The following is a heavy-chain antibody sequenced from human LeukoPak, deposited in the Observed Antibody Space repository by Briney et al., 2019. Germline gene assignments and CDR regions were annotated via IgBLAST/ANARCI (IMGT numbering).Heavy chain of an antibody. Sequence: QPGGSLRLSCAASGFTFSSYAMSWVRQAPGKGLEWVSAISGSGGSTYYADSVKGRFTISRDNSKNTLYLQMNSLRAEDTAVYYCAKAARDYYDSSGYYYSGDYYYYYMDVWGKGTTVTVSS. CDR3: AKAARDYYDSSGYYYSGDYYYYYMDV. D-gene: IGHD3-22*01. J-gene: IGHJ6*03. V-gene: IGHV3-23*01. CDR2: ISGSGGST. CDR1: GFTFSSYA.